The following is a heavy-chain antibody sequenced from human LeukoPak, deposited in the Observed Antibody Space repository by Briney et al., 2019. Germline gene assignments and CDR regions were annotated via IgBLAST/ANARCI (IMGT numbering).Heavy chain of an antibody. V-gene: IGHV1-69*04. CDR2: IIPILGIA. J-gene: IGHJ4*02. CDR3: ARARGSFYFDY. D-gene: IGHD1-26*01. CDR1: GGTFSSYA. Sequence: SVKVSCKASGGTFSSYAISWVRQAPGQGLEWMGRIIPILGIANYAQKFQGRVTITADKSTSTAYMELSSLRSEDTAVYYCARARGSFYFDYWGQGTLVTVSS.